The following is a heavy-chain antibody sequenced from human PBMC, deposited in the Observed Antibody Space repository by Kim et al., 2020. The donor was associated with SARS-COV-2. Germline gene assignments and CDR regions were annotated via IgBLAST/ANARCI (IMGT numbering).Heavy chain of an antibody. CDR2: ISAYNGNT. J-gene: IGHJ3*02. CDR3: ARYAGDIVVVIAEDAFDI. V-gene: IGHV1-18*01. D-gene: IGHD2-21*01. CDR1: GYTFTSYG. Sequence: ASVKVSCKASGYTFTSYGISWVRQAPGQGLEWMGWISAYNGNTNYAQKLQGRVTMTTDTSTSTAYMELRSLRSDDTAVYYCARYAGDIVVVIAEDAFDIWGQGTMVTVSS.